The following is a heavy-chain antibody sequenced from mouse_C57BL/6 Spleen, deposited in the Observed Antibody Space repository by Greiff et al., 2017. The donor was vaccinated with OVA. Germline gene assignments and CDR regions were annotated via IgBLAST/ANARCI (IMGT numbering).Heavy chain of an antibody. J-gene: IGHJ2*01. CDR2: INYDGSSP. CDR1: GFTFSDSY. CDR3: ARDNLYYFDD. D-gene: IGHD1-3*01. Sequence: MLVGSEGGLVQPGSSMKLSCTASGFTFSDSYMAWFRQVPEKALEWVANINYDGSSPYYLDSLKSRFINSRDNAKNILYLQMSSLKSEDTATDYCARDNLYYFDDWGQGTTLTASS. V-gene: IGHV5-16*01.